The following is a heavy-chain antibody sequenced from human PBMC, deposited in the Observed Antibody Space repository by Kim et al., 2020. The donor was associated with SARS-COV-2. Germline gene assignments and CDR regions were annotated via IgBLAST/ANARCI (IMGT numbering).Heavy chain of an antibody. D-gene: IGHD3-10*01. CDR1: GGSFSGYY. CDR2: INHSGST. V-gene: IGHV4-34*01. Sequence: SETLSLTCAVYGGSFSGYYWSWIRQPPGKGLEWIGEINHSGSTNYNPSLKSRVTISVDTSKNQFSLKLSSVTAADTAVYYCARGRITMVRGATFDYWGQGTLVTVSS. J-gene: IGHJ4*02. CDR3: ARGRITMVRGATFDY.